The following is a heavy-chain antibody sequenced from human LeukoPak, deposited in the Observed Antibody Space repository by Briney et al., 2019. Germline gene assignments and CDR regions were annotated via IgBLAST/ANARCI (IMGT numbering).Heavy chain of an antibody. CDR3: ARDARYCSSTSCDGWYRAFDI. J-gene: IGHJ3*02. D-gene: IGHD2-2*01. CDR2: IIPIFGTA. Sequence: SVKVSCKASGGTFSSYAIGWVRQAPGQGLEWMGGIIPIFGTANYAQKFQGRVTITADKSTSTAYMELSSLRSEDTAVYYCARDARYCSSTSCDGWYRAFDIWGQGTMVTVSS. V-gene: IGHV1-69*06. CDR1: GGTFSSYA.